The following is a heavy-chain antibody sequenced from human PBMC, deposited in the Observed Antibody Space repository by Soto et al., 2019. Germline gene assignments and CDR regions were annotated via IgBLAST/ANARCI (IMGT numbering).Heavy chain of an antibody. V-gene: IGHV4-59*12. CDR3: ARERWEHSYFDY. D-gene: IGHD1-26*01. CDR2: IYYSGST. J-gene: IGHJ4*02. CDR1: GGSISSYY. Sequence: QVQLQESGPGLVKPSETLSLTCTVSGGSISSYYWSWIRQPPGKGLEWIGYIYYSGSTYYNPSLKSRVTISVDTSKNQFSLKLSSVTAADTAVYYCARERWEHSYFDYWGQGTLVTVSS.